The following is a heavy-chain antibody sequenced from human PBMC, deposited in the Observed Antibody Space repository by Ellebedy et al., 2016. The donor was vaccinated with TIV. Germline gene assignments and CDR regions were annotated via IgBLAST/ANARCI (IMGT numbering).Heavy chain of an antibody. V-gene: IGHV3-53*01. CDR3: ARVGGSYWNFDF. CDR1: GFTVNTIY. Sequence: GESLKISCAASGFTVNTIYLSWVRQAPGKGLEWVSRLHRGGNRIYADSVKGRFTISRDTSKNTVYLQMSSLRADDTAVYYCARVGGSYWNFDFWGQGTLVTVSS. CDR2: LHRGGNR. D-gene: IGHD3-10*01. J-gene: IGHJ4*02.